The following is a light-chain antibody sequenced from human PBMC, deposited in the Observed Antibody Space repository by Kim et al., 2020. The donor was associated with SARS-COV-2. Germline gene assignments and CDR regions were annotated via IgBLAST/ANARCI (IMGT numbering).Light chain of an antibody. CDR2: GAS. J-gene: IGKJ2*01. Sequence: ASLGHRVIITCQASQSITNYLNWYQQRPGKAPKLLIYGASNLQSGVPSRFSGGGSGTEFTLTISSLQAEDFATYYCQQSFSSPPYTFGQGTKLEI. CDR1: QSITNY. V-gene: IGKV1-39*01. CDR3: QQSFSSPPYT.